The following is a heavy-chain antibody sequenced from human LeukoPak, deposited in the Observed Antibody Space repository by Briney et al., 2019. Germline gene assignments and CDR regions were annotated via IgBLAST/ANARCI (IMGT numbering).Heavy chain of an antibody. D-gene: IGHD5-24*01. CDR1: GYAFTSYH. J-gene: IGHJ6*02. Sequence: ASVKVSCKASGYAFTSYHIHWMRQAPGQGLGWMGIIIPSSGSTTYAQKFQGRVTITADESTSTAHMELSSLRSEDTAVCYCASVYKHAMDVWGQGTTVIVSS. CDR3: ASVYKHAMDV. CDR2: IIPSSGST. V-gene: IGHV1-46*01.